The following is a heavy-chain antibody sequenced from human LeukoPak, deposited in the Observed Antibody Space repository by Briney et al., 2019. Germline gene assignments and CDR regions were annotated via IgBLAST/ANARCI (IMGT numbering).Heavy chain of an antibody. CDR2: INPNSGGT. Sequence: ASVKVSCKASGYTFTGYYMHWVRQAPGQGLEWMGWINPNSGGTNYAQKFQGRVTMTRDTSISTAYMELSRLRSDDTAVYYCARYCSSTSCYVPPYFDYWGRGTLVTVSS. J-gene: IGHJ4*02. V-gene: IGHV1-2*02. CDR1: GYTFTGYY. CDR3: ARYCSSTSCYVPPYFDY. D-gene: IGHD2-2*01.